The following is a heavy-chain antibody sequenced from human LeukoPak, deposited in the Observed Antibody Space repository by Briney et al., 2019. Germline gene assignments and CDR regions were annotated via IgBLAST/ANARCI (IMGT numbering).Heavy chain of an antibody. Sequence: SETLSLTCTVSGGSISSYYWSWIRQPPGKGLEWIGYIYYSGSTNYNPSLKSRVTISVDTSKNQFSLKLSSVTAADTAVYYCARHGGEEMATILDIDYWGQGTLVTVSS. CDR3: ARHGGEEMATILDIDY. D-gene: IGHD5-24*01. J-gene: IGHJ4*02. CDR2: IYYSGST. CDR1: GGSISSYY. V-gene: IGHV4-59*08.